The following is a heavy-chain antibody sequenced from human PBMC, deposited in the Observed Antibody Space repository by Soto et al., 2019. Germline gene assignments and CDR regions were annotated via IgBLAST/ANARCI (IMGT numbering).Heavy chain of an antibody. CDR3: AKDPGVTVVLVWFDP. CDR1: GFTFSSYA. Sequence: PGGSLRLSCAASGFTFSSYAMSWVRQAPGKGLEWVSAISVSGGSTCYADSVKGRFTISRDNSKNTLYLQMNSLRAEDTAVYYCAKDPGVTVVLVWFDPWGQGTLVTVSS. V-gene: IGHV3-23*01. D-gene: IGHD2-15*01. J-gene: IGHJ5*02. CDR2: ISVSGGST.